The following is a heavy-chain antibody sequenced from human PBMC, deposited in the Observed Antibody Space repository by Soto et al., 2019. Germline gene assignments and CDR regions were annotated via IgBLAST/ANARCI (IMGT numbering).Heavy chain of an antibody. V-gene: IGHV3-53*01. CDR3: ARARDGYNFLYEPT. J-gene: IGHJ4*02. CDR1: DSTIRRYA. CDR2: IYGGGNT. D-gene: IGHD5-12*01. Sequence: GGSLRLSCAASDSTIRRYAMSWVRQAPGKGLEWVSVIYGGGNTDYADSVKGRFTISRDNSKRTVYLQMNSLRAEDTGVYYCARARDGYNFLYEPTWGQGTLVTVSA.